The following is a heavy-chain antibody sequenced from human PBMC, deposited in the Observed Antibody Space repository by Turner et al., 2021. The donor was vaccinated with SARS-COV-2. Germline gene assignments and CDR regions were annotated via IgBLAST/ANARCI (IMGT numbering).Heavy chain of an antibody. CDR1: GFTFSSYT. V-gene: IGHV3-21*04. J-gene: IGHJ4*02. D-gene: IGHD1-26*01. CDR2: INSGSSYI. CDR3: AKDRIVGATMGASRD. Sequence: EVQLVESGGGLVKPGGSLRLSCAASGFTFSSYTMNWVRQAPGKGLEGVSSINSGSSYIYYADSVKGRFTISRDNAKNSLYLQMNSLRAEDTAVYYCAKDRIVGATMGASRDWGQGILVTVSS.